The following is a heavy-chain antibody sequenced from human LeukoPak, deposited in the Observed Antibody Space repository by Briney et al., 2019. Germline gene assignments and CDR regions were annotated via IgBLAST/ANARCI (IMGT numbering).Heavy chain of an antibody. V-gene: IGHV1-8*01. CDR1: GYTFTTHD. D-gene: IGHD3-10*01. CDR3: ARGRTMVRGVIRSPDY. J-gene: IGHJ4*02. Sequence: ASVKVSCKASGYTFTTHDINWVRQVPGHGLEWLGWMNPNSGNTGYAQKFQGRVTMTRNTSISTAYMELSSLRSEDTAVYYCARGRTMVRGVIRSPDYWGQGTLVTVSS. CDR2: MNPNSGNT.